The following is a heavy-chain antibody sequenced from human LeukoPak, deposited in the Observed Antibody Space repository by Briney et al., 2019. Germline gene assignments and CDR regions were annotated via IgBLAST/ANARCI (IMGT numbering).Heavy chain of an antibody. J-gene: IGHJ6*03. Sequence: SETLSLTCTVSGDSISDSSYYWDWIRQPPGKGLEWIASIYYSGSAYYNPSLKSRVTISVDTSKNQFSLKLSSVTAADTAVYYCARLREYYYYYMDVWGKGTTVTVSS. CDR2: IYYSGSA. CDR1: GDSISDSSYY. CDR3: ARLREYYYYYMDV. V-gene: IGHV4-39*07. D-gene: IGHD5-24*01.